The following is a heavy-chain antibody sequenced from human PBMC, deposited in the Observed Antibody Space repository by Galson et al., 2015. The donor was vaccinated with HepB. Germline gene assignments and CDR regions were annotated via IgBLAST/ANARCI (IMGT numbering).Heavy chain of an antibody. CDR1: GGTFTSYA. V-gene: IGHV1-69*13. D-gene: IGHD2-2*01. J-gene: IGHJ5*02. Sequence: QSGAEVKKPGASVKVSCTASGGTFTSYAINWVRQAPGQGLEWMGGIIPIFDTANYAQKFQGRVTITADESTSTAYMELSSLRSDDTAVYYCARGLKPAAILGNWFDPWGQGTLVTVSS. CDR3: ARGLKPAAILGNWFDP. CDR2: IIPIFDTA.